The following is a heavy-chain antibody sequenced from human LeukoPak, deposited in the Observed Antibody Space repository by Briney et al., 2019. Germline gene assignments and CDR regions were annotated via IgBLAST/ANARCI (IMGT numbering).Heavy chain of an antibody. D-gene: IGHD6-25*01. V-gene: IGHV3-7*01. CDR2: IKQDGSEK. CDR3: ARGGRKQQRAQDRNDY. J-gene: IGHJ4*02. Sequence: GGSLRLSCAASGFTFSSYWMSWVRQAPGKGLEWVANIKQDGSEKYYVDSVKGRFTISRDNAKNSLYLQMNSLRAEDTAVYYCARGGRKQQRAQDRNDYWGQGTLVTVSS. CDR1: GFTFSSYW.